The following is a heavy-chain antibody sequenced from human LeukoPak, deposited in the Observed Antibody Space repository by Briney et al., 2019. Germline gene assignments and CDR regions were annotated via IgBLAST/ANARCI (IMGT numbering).Heavy chain of an antibody. CDR1: GYTFTRSS. CDR2: ICAYNGNT. Sequence: ASVKVSCKPSGYTFTRSSTRWVRPAPGQGLGWMGWICAYNGNTNYAQKLQGRVTMTTDTSTSTAYMELRSLRSDDTAVYYCARVRGYYDSSGPRDYWGQGTLVTVSS. V-gene: IGHV1-18*01. J-gene: IGHJ4*02. D-gene: IGHD3-22*01. CDR3: ARVRGYYDSSGPRDY.